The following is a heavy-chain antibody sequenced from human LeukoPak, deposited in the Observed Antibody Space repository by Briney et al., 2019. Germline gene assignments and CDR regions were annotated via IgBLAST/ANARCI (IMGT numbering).Heavy chain of an antibody. V-gene: IGHV4-39*07. CDR2: IYYSGST. J-gene: IGHJ5*02. D-gene: IGHD5-12*01. Sequence: SETLSLTCTVSGGSISSSNYYWGWIRQPPGKGLEWIGSIYYSGSTYYNPSLKSRVTISVDTSKNQFSLKLSSVTAADTAVYYCARDNSGYALDTNWFDPWGQGTLVTVSS. CDR1: GGSISSSNYY. CDR3: ARDNSGYALDTNWFDP.